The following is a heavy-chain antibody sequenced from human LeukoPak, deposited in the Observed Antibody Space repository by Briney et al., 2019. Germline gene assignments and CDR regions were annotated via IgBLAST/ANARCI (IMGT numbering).Heavy chain of an antibody. J-gene: IGHJ6*02. CDR1: GFTVSSNY. Sequence: GGSLRLSCAASGFTVSSNYMSWVRQAPGKGLEWVSVIYSGGSTYYADSVKGRFTISRHNSKNTLYLQMNSLRAEDTAVYYCARDSVGYCSGGSCYPLYYYGMDVWGQGTTVTVSS. D-gene: IGHD2-15*01. CDR3: ARDSVGYCSGGSCYPLYYYGMDV. V-gene: IGHV3-53*04. CDR2: IYSGGST.